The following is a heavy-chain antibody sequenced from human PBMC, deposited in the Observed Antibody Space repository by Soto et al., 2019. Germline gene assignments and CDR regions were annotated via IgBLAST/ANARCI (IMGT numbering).Heavy chain of an antibody. V-gene: IGHV3-23*01. CDR1: GFTFSSHA. Sequence: GGYLRLSCAASGFTFSSHAMTWVRQSPGKELAWVSSIIGDGRSTKYADSVKGRFTISRDNFQSMLYLQMNSLRAEDTAFYYCKKGMSDRLQILNFDYWGQGTLVNASS. CDR3: KKGMSDRLQILNFDY. J-gene: IGHJ4*02. CDR2: IIGDGRST. D-gene: IGHD2-21*02.